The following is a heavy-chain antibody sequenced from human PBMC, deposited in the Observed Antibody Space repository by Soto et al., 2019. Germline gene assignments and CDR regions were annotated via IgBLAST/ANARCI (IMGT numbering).Heavy chain of an antibody. CDR3: ARHRGDLSFTWFDP. Sequence: SETLSLTCTVSGGSISSSSYYWGWIRQPPGKGLEWIGSIYYSGSTYYNPSLKSRVTISVDTSKNQFSLKLSSVTAADTAVYYCARHRGDLSFTWFDPWGQGTLVTVSS. V-gene: IGHV4-39*01. CDR1: GGSISSSSYY. CDR2: IYYSGST. J-gene: IGHJ5*02. D-gene: IGHD3-10*01.